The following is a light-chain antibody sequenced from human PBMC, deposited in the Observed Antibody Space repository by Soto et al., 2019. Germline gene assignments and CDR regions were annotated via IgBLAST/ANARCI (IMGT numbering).Light chain of an antibody. CDR1: QSVSSN. Sequence: EIVMTQSPTILSVSPGERATLSCRASQSVSSNLAWYQQKPGQAPRLLIYGVYTRAPGIPARFSGSGSGTEFTLTISSLQSEDFAVYYCQQYNSYWTFGQGTKVEIK. V-gene: IGKV3D-15*01. CDR3: QQYNSYWT. CDR2: GVY. J-gene: IGKJ1*01.